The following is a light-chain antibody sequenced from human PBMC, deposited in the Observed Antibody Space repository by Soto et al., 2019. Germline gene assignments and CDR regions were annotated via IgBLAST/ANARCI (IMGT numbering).Light chain of an antibody. CDR2: GAS. J-gene: IGKJ1*01. CDR3: QQHGTSPPWP. CDR1: QTVSSNY. Sequence: VMPQSPSTLSVSPGETAALSCRASQTVSSNYLAWYQQKPGQAPSLLLYGASSRATGIPDRFRGSGSGTDFTLTISRLEPEDFAIYYCQQHGTSPPWPFGQVGKVDIK. V-gene: IGKV3-20*01.